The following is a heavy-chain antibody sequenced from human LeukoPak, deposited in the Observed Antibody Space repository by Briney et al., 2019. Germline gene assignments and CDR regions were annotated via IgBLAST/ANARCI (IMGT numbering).Heavy chain of an antibody. J-gene: IGHJ4*02. CDR3: ARDPERRDGYNDYYFDY. CDR2: INPSGGST. Sequence: ASVKVSCKASGYTFTSYYMHWVRQAPGQGLEWMGIINPSGGSTSYAQKFQGRVTMTRDTSTSTVYMELSSLRSEDTAVYYCARDPERRDGYNDYYFDYWGQGTLVTVSS. V-gene: IGHV1-46*01. CDR1: GYTFTSYY. D-gene: IGHD5-24*01.